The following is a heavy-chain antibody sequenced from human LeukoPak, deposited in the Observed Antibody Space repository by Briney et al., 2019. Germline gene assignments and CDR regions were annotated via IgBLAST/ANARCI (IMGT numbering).Heavy chain of an antibody. V-gene: IGHV4-61*08. CDR1: GGSINSAGYY. D-gene: IGHD1-26*01. J-gene: IGHJ6*03. CDR2: TYYSGST. Sequence: PSQTLSLTCTVSGGSINSAGYYWSWIRQPPGKGLEWIGYTYYSGSTNYNPSLKSRVTISVDTSMNQFSLKLSSVTAADTAVYYCARGVSYSLGYYMDVWGKGTTVTVSS. CDR3: ARGVSYSLGYYMDV.